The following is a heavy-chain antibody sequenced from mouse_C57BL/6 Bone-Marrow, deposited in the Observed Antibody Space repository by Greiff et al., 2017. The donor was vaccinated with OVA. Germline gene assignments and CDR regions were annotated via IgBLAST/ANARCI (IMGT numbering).Heavy chain of an antibody. Sequence: VQLQQSVAELVRPGASVKLSCTASGFNIKNTYMHWVKQRPEQGLEWIGRIDPANGNTKYAPKFQGKATLTADPSSNTAYLQLSSLTSEDTAIYYCAFYDGYFSWFAYWGQGTLVTVSA. CDR3: AFYDGYFSWFAY. CDR1: GFNIKNTY. CDR2: IDPANGNT. D-gene: IGHD2-3*01. V-gene: IGHV14-3*01. J-gene: IGHJ3*01.